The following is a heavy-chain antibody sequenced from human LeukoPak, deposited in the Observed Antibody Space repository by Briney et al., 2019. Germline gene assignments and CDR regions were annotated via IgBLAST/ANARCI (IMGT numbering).Heavy chain of an antibody. D-gene: IGHD2-15*01. V-gene: IGHV6-1*01. CDR2: TYYRSKWYN. CDR1: GDSVSSNSAA. CDR3: ARVRDCSGGSCFGGMDV. Sequence: SQTLSLTCAISGDSVSSNSAAWNWLRQSPSRGLEWLGRTYYRSKWYNDYAVSVKSRVTINPDTSKNQFSLQLNSVTPEDTAVYYCARVRDCSGGSCFGGMDVWGQGTTVTVSS. J-gene: IGHJ6*02.